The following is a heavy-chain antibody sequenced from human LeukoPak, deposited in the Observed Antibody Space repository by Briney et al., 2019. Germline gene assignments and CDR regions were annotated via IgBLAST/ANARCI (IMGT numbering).Heavy chain of an antibody. D-gene: IGHD3-16*01. J-gene: IGHJ5*02. V-gene: IGHV3-30*03. Sequence: GRSLRLSCAASGFTFSSYGMHWVRQAPGKGLGWVAVISYDGSNKYYADSVKGRFTISRDNSKNTLYLQMNSLRAEDTAVYYCASPGMIEGLDPWGQGTLVTVSS. CDR1: GFTFSSYG. CDR3: ASPGMIEGLDP. CDR2: ISYDGSNK.